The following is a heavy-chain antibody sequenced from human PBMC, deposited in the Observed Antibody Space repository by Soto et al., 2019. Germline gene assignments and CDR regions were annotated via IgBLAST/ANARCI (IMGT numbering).Heavy chain of an antibody. CDR3: ASGIGYGDSYFDY. CDR2: VSAYNGNT. D-gene: IGHD4-17*01. V-gene: IGHV1-18*01. CDR1: GYTFTNYA. J-gene: IGHJ4*02. Sequence: QLVQSGAEVKKPGASVKVSCKASGYTFTNYAISWVRQAPGQGLEWMGWVSAYNGNTDYAQKFQGRVTMTTDTXTRTAYRKLRSLRSDDSAVYYCASGIGYGDSYFDYWGQGTLVTVSS.